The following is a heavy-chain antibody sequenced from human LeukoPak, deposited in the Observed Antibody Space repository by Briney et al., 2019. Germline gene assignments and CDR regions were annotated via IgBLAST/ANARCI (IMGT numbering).Heavy chain of an antibody. CDR3: AKEAAAGYFDY. D-gene: IGHD6-13*01. V-gene: IGHV3-33*06. CDR2: IWYDGSNK. J-gene: IGHJ4*02. Sequence: PGGSLRFSCAASGFTFSSYGMHWVRQAPGKGLEWVAVIWYDGSNKYYADSVKGRFTISRDNSKNTLYLQMNSLRAEDTAVYYCAKEAAAGYFDYWGQGTLVTVSS. CDR1: GFTFSSYG.